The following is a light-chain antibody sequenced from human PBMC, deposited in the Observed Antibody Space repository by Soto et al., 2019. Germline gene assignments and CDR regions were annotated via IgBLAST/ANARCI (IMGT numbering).Light chain of an antibody. Sequence: SYELTQPPSVSVSPGQTSSITCSGANLGDKDVCWYQQKPGQSPVLVIYQNSRRPSGIPERFSGSKSGNTATLTICGTQALDEADYSCQAWDSSTGVFGTGTKVTVL. CDR3: QAWDSSTGV. V-gene: IGLV3-1*01. CDR2: QNS. J-gene: IGLJ1*01. CDR1: NLGDKD.